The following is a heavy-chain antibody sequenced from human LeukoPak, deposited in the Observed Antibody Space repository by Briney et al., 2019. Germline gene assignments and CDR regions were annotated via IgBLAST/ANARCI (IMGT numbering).Heavy chain of an antibody. Sequence: PGGSLRLSCAASGFTFSSYAMSWVRQAPGKGLEGVSAISGRGGSTYYADSVKGRFTISRDNSKNTLYLQMNSLRAEDTAVYYCAKDWVYQLPRGAFDIWGQGTMVTVSS. D-gene: IGHD2-2*01. CDR3: AKDWVYQLPRGAFDI. V-gene: IGHV3-23*01. CDR2: ISGRGGST. CDR1: GFTFSSYA. J-gene: IGHJ3*02.